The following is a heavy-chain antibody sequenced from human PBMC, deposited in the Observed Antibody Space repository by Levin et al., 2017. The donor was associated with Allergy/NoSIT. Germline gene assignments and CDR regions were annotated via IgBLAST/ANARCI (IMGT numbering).Heavy chain of an antibody. Sequence: GGSLRLSCAASGFTFNVSAMNWVRQTPGKGLEWVSSISNSGNTKFYADSVKGRFTISRDNAKTSLYLQMNSLRAEDTAVYYCARDTGEYESIASWGQGTPVVVSS. V-gene: IGHV3-21*01. D-gene: IGHD3-10*01. CDR3: ARDTGEYESIAS. J-gene: IGHJ4*02. CDR2: ISNSGNTK. CDR1: GFTFNVSA.